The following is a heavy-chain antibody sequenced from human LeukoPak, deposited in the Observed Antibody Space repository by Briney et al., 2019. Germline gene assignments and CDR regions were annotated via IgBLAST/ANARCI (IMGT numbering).Heavy chain of an antibody. V-gene: IGHV4-4*02. CDR2: IYHSGST. J-gene: IGHJ5*02. CDR3: ASGRITMVRGVIITGWFDP. Sequence: SETLSLTRAVSGGSISSSNWWSWVRQPPGKGLEWIGEIYHSGSTNYNPSLKSRVTISVDKSKNQFSLKLSSVTAADTAVYYCASGRITMVRGVIITGWFDPWGQGTLVTVSS. CDR1: GGSISSSNW. D-gene: IGHD3-10*01.